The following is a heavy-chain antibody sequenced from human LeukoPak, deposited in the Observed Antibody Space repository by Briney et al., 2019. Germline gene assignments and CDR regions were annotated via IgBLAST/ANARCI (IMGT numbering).Heavy chain of an antibody. Sequence: GESLKISCTGSAYNFTNYWIGWVRQMPGKGLEWMGIIYPGDSDTRYSPSFQGQVTISADKSISTAYLQWSSLKASDTAIYYCARRVKGDCYDYWGQGTLVTVSS. V-gene: IGHV5-51*01. CDR2: IYPGDSDT. J-gene: IGHJ4*02. CDR1: AYNFTNYW. CDR3: ARRVKGDCYDY.